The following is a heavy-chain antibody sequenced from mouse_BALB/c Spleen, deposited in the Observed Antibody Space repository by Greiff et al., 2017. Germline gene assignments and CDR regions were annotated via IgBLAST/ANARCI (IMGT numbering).Heavy chain of an antibody. CDR3: ARRTYYYGSHWYFDV. CDR2: INPGSGGT. V-gene: IGHV1-54*01. Sequence: QVQLQQSGAELVRPGTSVKVSCKASGYAFTNYLIEWVKQRPGQGLEWIGVINPGSGGTNYNEKFKGKATLTADKSSSTAYMQLSSLTSDDSAVYFCARRTYYYGSHWYFDVWGAGTTVTVSS. J-gene: IGHJ1*01. D-gene: IGHD1-1*01. CDR1: GYAFTNYL.